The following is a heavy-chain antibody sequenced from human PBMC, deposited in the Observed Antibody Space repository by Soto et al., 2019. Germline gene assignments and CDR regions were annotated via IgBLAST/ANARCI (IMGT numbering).Heavy chain of an antibody. D-gene: IGHD3-10*01. CDR1: GGAFSSYT. Sequence: QVQLVQSGAEVKKPGSSVKVSCKASGGAFSSYTISWVRQAPGQGLEWMGRIIPILGIANYAQKFQGRVTITADKSTSTDYMELSSLRSEDTAVYYCATMVRGATADYWGQGTLVTVSS. J-gene: IGHJ4*02. V-gene: IGHV1-69*02. CDR3: ATMVRGATADY. CDR2: IIPILGIA.